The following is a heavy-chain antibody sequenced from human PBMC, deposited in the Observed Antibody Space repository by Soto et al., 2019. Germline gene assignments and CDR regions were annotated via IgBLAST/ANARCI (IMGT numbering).Heavy chain of an antibody. V-gene: IGHV3-23*01. Sequence: PGGSLRLSCAASGFTFSSYAMSWVRQSPGKGLEWASGISAGGGSTYYADSVKGRFAISRDNSKNTLYLQMNSLRVDDTAVYYCARQPTTGDTDLWFDPWGQGTLVTVSS. CDR2: ISAGGGST. J-gene: IGHJ5*02. CDR1: GFTFSSYA. CDR3: ARQPTTGDTDLWFDP. D-gene: IGHD2-21*01.